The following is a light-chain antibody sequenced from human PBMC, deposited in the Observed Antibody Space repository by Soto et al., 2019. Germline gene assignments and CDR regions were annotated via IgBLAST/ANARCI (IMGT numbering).Light chain of an antibody. J-gene: IGKJ4*01. CDR1: QSISSY. V-gene: IGKV1-39*01. CDR2: SAS. Sequence: DIQTTQSPSSLSASVGDRDTITCRASQSISSYLNWYQQKPGKAPNLLIYSASKLHSGVPSRFSGSGSGTDFTLIISSLQPEDFATYYCQQSSSNPLTFGGGTRV. CDR3: QQSSSNPLT.